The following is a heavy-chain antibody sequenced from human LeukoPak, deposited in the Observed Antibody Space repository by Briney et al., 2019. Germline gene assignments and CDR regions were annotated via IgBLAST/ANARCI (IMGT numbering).Heavy chain of an antibody. CDR3: ARVGTSIAAAGTWFDY. CDR2: TNPNSGGT. V-gene: IGHV1-2*07. J-gene: IGHJ4*02. D-gene: IGHD6-13*01. CDR1: GYTFTVYY. Sequence: ASVRVSCKASGYTFTVYYMHRMRQGPGQGLGLMGWTNPNSGGTNYAHKVQGRVTMTRDTAISTAYMELSRLRSDDTAVYYCARVGTSIAAAGTWFDYWGQGTLVTVSS.